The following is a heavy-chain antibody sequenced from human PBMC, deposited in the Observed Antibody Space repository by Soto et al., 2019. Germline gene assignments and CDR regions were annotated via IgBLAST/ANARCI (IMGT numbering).Heavy chain of an antibody. CDR3: AKDIVVVPAAIGGGFDY. CDR2: ISGSGGST. D-gene: IGHD2-2*02. V-gene: IGHV3-23*01. CDR1: GFTFSSYA. J-gene: IGHJ4*02. Sequence: GGSLRLSCAASGFTFSSYAMSWVRQAPGKGLEWVSAISGSGGSTYYADSVKGRFTISRDNSKNTLYLQMNSLRAEDTAVYYCAKDIVVVPAAIGGGFDYWGQGTLVTVSS.